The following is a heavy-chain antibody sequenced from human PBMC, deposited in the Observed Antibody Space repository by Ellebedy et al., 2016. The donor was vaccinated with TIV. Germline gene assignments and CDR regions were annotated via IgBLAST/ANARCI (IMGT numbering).Heavy chain of an antibody. CDR3: AKDRVGGDGRWVFDI. D-gene: IGHD3-16*01. J-gene: IGHJ3*02. Sequence: GESLKISCAASGFIFSTYAMVWVRQTPGKALEWVSAIYGSGGTTFYADSVRGRFTISRDNSENTVFLQMNSLRADDTAIYYCAKDRVGGDGRWVFDIWGQGTAVTVSS. CDR2: IYGSGGTT. CDR1: GFIFSTYA. V-gene: IGHV3-23*01.